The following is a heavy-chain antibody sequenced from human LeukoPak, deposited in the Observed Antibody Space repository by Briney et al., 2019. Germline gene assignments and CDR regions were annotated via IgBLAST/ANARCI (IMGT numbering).Heavy chain of an antibody. Sequence: PSETLSLTCAVYGGSFSGYYWSWIRQPPGKGLEWIGYIYYSGSTNYNPSLKSRVTISVDTSKNQFSLKLSSVTAADTAVYYCARGLVRDFWGGYYYMDVWGKGTTVTVSS. J-gene: IGHJ6*03. CDR1: GGSFSGYY. V-gene: IGHV4-59*01. D-gene: IGHD3-3*01. CDR2: IYYSGST. CDR3: ARGLVRDFWGGYYYMDV.